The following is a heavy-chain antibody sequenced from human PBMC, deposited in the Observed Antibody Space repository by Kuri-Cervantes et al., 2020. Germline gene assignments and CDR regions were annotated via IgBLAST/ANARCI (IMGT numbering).Heavy chain of an antibody. V-gene: IGHV1-18*01. D-gene: IGHD3-22*01. J-gene: IGHJ5*02. Sequence: ASVKVSCKASGGTFSSYAISWVRQAPGQGLEWMGWISAYNGNTNYAQKLQGRVTMTTDTSTSTAYMELRSLRSDDTAVYYCARVWSYYYSCSGYLWFDPWGQGTLVTVSS. CDR3: ARVWSYYYSCSGYLWFDP. CDR1: GGTFSSYA. CDR2: ISAYNGNT.